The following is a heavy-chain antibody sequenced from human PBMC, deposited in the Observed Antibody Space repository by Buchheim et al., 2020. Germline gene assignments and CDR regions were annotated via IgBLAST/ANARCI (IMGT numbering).Heavy chain of an antibody. CDR2: ISYDGSNK. D-gene: IGHD3-22*01. V-gene: IGHV3-30*04. CDR3: ARDLVIDYDSSGYYYPCYYYGLDV. CDR1: GFTFSSYA. J-gene: IGHJ6*02. Sequence: QVQLVESGGGVVQPGRSLRLSCAASGFTFSSYAMHWVRQAPGKGLEWVAVISYDGSNKYYADSVKGRFTISRDNSKNTLYLQMNSLRAEDTAVYDCARDLVIDYDSSGYYYPCYYYGLDVWGQGTT.